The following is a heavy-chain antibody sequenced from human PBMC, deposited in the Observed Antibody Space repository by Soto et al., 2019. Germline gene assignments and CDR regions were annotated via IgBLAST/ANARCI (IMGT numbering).Heavy chain of an antibody. J-gene: IGHJ4*02. D-gene: IGHD1-26*01. CDR1: GFTFSSYG. Sequence: QVQLVESGGGVVQPGRSLRLSCAASGFTFSSYGMHWVRQAPGKGLEWVAVIWYDGSNKYYADYVKGRFTISRDNSKNTRYRQMNSLRAEDTGVYYCARDRVGATSGSYFDYWGQGTLVTVSS. CDR2: IWYDGSNK. CDR3: ARDRVGATSGSYFDY. V-gene: IGHV3-33*01.